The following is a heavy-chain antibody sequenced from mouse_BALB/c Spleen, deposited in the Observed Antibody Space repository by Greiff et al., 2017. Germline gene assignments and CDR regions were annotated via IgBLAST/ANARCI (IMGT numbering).Heavy chain of an antibody. V-gene: IGHV5-4*02. CDR3: ARGGGNYFMDY. Sequence: EVKVVESGGGLVKPGGSLKLSCAASGFTFSDYYMYWVRQTPEKRLEWVATISDGGSYTYYPDSVKGRFTISRDNAKNNLYLQMSSLKSEDTAMYYCARGGGNYFMDYWGQGTSVTVSS. D-gene: IGHD2-1*01. CDR1: GFTFSDYY. J-gene: IGHJ4*01. CDR2: ISDGGSYT.